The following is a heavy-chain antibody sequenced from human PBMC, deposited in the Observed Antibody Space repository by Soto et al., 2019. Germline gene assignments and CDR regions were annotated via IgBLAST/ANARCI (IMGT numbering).Heavy chain of an antibody. V-gene: IGHV1-46*01. D-gene: IGHD1-26*01. CDR1: GFTFSRYY. Sequence: ASVKVSCKASGFTFSRYYMHWIRQAPGQGLEWMGIINPSGASTNYAQKFQGRVTLTRDTSTSTVSMEVSSLRSEDTAVYYCGRDNSESNSCWFDPWGQGTLVTVSS. J-gene: IGHJ5*02. CDR2: INPSGAST. CDR3: GRDNSESNSCWFDP.